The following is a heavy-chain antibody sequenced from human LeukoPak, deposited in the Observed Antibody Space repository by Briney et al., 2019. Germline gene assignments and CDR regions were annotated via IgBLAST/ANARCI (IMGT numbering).Heavy chain of an antibody. V-gene: IGHV3-49*04. Sequence: GGSLRLSCTASGFSVGDYAMSWVRQAPGKGLEWVGFIRSKTYGGTADYAASVEGRFTISRDNSKNTLYLQMNSLRAEDTAVYYCAGGTPIDYWGQGTLVTVSS. CDR1: GFSVGDYA. CDR2: IRSKTYGGTA. J-gene: IGHJ4*02. CDR3: AGGTPIDY. D-gene: IGHD1-1*01.